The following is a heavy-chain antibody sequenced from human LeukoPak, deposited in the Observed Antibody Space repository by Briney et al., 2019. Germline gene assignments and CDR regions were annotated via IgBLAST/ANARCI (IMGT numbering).Heavy chain of an antibody. D-gene: IGHD3-22*01. V-gene: IGHV3-30-3*01. J-gene: IGHJ4*02. CDR3: ASFGNYYDSSGLDY. CDR1: GFTFSSYA. CDR2: ISYDGSNK. Sequence: GGSLRLSCAASGFTFSSYAMHWVRQAPGKGLEWVAVISYDGSNKYYADSVKGRFTISRDNSKNTLYLQMNSLRAEDTAVYYCASFGNYYDSSGLDYWGQGTLVTVSS.